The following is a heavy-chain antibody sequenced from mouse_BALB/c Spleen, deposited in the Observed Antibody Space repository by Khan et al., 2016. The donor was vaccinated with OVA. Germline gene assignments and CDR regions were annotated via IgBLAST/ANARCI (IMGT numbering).Heavy chain of an antibody. D-gene: IGHD2-14*01. Sequence: MQLEESGPDLVKPGASVKISRKASGYSFTLYYMSWVKQSHGKSLEWIGRINPNTDNINYNQEFKGRAILTVDKSSNTAYMELRSLTSEDSAVYFCARGYDFFASWGQGTLVTVSA. J-gene: IGHJ3*01. CDR2: INPNTDNI. CDR3: ARGYDFFAS. V-gene: IGHV1-26*01. CDR1: GYSFTLYY.